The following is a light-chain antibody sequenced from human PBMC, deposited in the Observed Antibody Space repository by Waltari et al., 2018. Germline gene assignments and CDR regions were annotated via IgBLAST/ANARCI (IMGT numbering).Light chain of an antibody. V-gene: IGLV2-14*01. CDR3: CSFTSSSTWV. CDR1: ATDLGGYNY. CDR2: DVS. Sequence: QSALTQPASVSGSPGQSITISCTGTATDLGGYNYVSWYQQRPGKAPKLIIFDVSSRPSGISNRFSGSKFGNTASRTISGLQPEDEADYYCCSFTSSSTWVFGGGTKLTVL. J-gene: IGLJ3*02.